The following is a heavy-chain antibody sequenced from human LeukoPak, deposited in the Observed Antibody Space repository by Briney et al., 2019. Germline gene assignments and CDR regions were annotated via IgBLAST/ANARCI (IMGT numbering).Heavy chain of an antibody. CDR2: ISWDGGST. Sequence: GGSLRHSCAASGFTFDDYAMHWVRQAPGKGLEWVSLISWDGGSTYYADSVKGRFTISRDNSKNSLYLQMNSLRAEDTALYYCARDSSGWNGYFDYWGQGTLVTVSS. D-gene: IGHD6-19*01. V-gene: IGHV3-43D*03. J-gene: IGHJ4*02. CDR3: ARDSSGWNGYFDY. CDR1: GFTFDDYA.